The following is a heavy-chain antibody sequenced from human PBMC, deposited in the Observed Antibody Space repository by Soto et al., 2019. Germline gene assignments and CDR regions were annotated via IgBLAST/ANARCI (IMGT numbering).Heavy chain of an antibody. CDR1: GGSISSYY. Sequence: SETLSLTCTVSGGSISSYYWSWIRQPPGKGLEWIGYIYYSGSTNYNPSLKSRVTISVDTSKNQFSLKLSSVTAADTAVYYCARHPVYGSQDPHYYYYMDVWGKGTTVTVSS. CDR2: IYYSGST. D-gene: IGHD6-13*01. J-gene: IGHJ6*03. CDR3: ARHPVYGSQDPHYYYYMDV. V-gene: IGHV4-59*08.